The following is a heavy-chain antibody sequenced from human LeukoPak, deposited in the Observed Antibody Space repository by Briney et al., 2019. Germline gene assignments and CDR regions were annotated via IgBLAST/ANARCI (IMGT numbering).Heavy chain of an antibody. V-gene: IGHV3-30*02. CDR3: AKGTTPGYYFDY. CDR1: GFTFSSYG. J-gene: IGHJ4*02. Sequence: GGSLRLSCAASGFTFSSYGMHWVRQAPDKGLEWVAFIRYDGSNKYYADSVKGRFTISRDNSKNTLYLQMNSLRAEDTAVYYCAKGTTPGYYFDYWGQGTLVTVSS. D-gene: IGHD4-17*01. CDR2: IRYDGSNK.